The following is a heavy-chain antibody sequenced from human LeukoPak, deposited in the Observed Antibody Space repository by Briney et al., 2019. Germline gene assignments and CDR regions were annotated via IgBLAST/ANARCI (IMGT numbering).Heavy chain of an antibody. CDR1: GGSTSSYY. CDR3: ARHSTRGLQLKS. CDR2: IYYSGST. D-gene: IGHD5-24*01. J-gene: IGHJ5*02. Sequence: SETLSLTCTVSGGSTSSYYWSWIRQPPGRGLEWIGQIYYSGSTDYNPSLKSRVTISVGTSKNQFSLKLSSVTAADTAVYYCARHSTRGLQLKSWGQGTLVTVSS. V-gene: IGHV4-59*08.